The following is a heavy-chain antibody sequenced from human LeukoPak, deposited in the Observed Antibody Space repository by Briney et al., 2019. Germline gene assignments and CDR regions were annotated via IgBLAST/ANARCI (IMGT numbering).Heavy chain of an antibody. CDR2: ISGSGGST. CDR3: AKTDTAMPSPWCDY. CDR1: GFTFSSYA. J-gene: IGHJ4*02. Sequence: PGGSLRLSCAASGFTFSSYAMSWVRQAPGKGLEWVSAISGSGGSTYYADSVKGRFTISRDNSKNTLYLQMNSLRAEDTAVYYCAKTDTAMPSPWCDYWGQGTLVTVSS. V-gene: IGHV3-23*01. D-gene: IGHD5-18*01.